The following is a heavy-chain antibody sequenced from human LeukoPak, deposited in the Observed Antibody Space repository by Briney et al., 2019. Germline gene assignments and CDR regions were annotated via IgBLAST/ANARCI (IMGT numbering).Heavy chain of an antibody. CDR3: ARGDYVLIGY. CDR2: ISSSSSTI. CDR1: GFTFSSYS. V-gene: IGHV3-48*01. Sequence: GGSLRLSCAASGFTFSSYSMNWVRQAPGKGLEWVSYISSSSSTIYYADSVKGRFTISRDNAKNSLYLQMNSLRAEDTAVYYCARGDYVLIGYWGQGTLVTVSS. D-gene: IGHD4-17*01. J-gene: IGHJ4*02.